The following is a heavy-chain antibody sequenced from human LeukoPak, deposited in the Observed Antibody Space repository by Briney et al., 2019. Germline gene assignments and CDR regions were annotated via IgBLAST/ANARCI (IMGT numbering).Heavy chain of an antibody. CDR3: ARLGIGVVPSAMLGDYYFDY. V-gene: IGHV4-59*08. D-gene: IGHD2-2*01. J-gene: IGHJ4*02. CDR2: IYYSGST. Sequence: SETLSLTCTVSGGSISSYYWSWIRQPPGKGLEWIGYIYYSGSTKYNPSLKSRVTISVDTSKSQFSLKLTSVAAADTAVYYCARLGIGVVPSAMLGDYYFDYWGQGTLVTVSS. CDR1: GGSISSYY.